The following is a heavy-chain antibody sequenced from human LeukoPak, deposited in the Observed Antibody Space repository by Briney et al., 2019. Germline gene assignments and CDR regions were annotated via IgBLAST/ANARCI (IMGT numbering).Heavy chain of an antibody. V-gene: IGHV3-21*01. D-gene: IGHD2-2*01. CDR2: ISSSSSYI. CDR3: ARDRIVVVPAAGTYDYYYYYGMDV. J-gene: IGHJ6*02. Sequence: GGSLRLSCAASGFTSSSYSMNWVRQAPGKGLEWVSSISSSSSYIYYADSVKGRFTISGDNAKNSLYLQMNSLRAEDTAVYYCARDRIVVVPAAGTYDYYYYYGMDVWGQGTTVTVSS. CDR1: GFTSSSYS.